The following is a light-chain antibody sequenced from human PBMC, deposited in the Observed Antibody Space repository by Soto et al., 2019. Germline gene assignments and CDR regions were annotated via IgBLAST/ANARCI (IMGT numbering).Light chain of an antibody. CDR1: QSVSIY. Sequence: EVVLTQSPATLSLSPGERATLSCRASQSVSIYLAWYQQKPGQAPRLLIYDSSNRAAGIPARFSARGSGTDFTLFISNLEHEDSAVYYCQHRSNWPAITFGQGTRLEIK. V-gene: IGKV3-11*01. J-gene: IGKJ5*01. CDR2: DSS. CDR3: QHRSNWPAIT.